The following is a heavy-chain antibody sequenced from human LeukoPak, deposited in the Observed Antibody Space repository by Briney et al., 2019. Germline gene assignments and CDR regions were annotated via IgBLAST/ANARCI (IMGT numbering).Heavy chain of an antibody. Sequence: SETLSLTCTVSGGSISSSTYYWAWIRQPPGKGLEWTGTIHYSGSTYYSPSLKSRVTISVDTSKNQFSLNLSSVTAADTAVYYCARVGGYYDPLDYWGQGTLVTVSS. CDR1: GGSISSSTYY. D-gene: IGHD3-22*01. J-gene: IGHJ4*02. CDR3: ARVGGYYDPLDY. CDR2: IHYSGST. V-gene: IGHV4-39*01.